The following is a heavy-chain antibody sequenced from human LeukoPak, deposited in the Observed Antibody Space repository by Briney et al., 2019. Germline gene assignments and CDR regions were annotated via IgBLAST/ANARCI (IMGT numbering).Heavy chain of an antibody. CDR3: ARDSGQYCSGGSCYSGRLFDP. V-gene: IGHV4-31*03. J-gene: IGHJ5*02. D-gene: IGHD2-15*01. CDR1: GGSISSGGYY. CDR2: IYYSGSA. Sequence: SQTLSLTCTVSGGSISSGGYYWSWIRQHPGKGLEWIGYIYYSGSAYYNPSLKSRVTISVDTSKNQFSLKLSSVTAADTAVYYCARDSGQYCSGGSCYSGRLFDPWGQGTLVTVSS.